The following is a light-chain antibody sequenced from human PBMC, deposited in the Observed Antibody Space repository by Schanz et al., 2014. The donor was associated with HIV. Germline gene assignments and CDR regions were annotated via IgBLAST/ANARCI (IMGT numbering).Light chain of an antibody. CDR2: DVS. CDR1: SSDVGGYNY. V-gene: IGLV2-14*03. J-gene: IGLJ2*01. CDR3: ISYTSDTVL. Sequence: QSVLTQPASVSGSPGQSIIISCTGTSSDVGGYNYVSWYQHHPGKAPKLLIYDVSDRPSGVSNRFSGSKSGNTASLTISALQPEDEADYYCISYTSDTVLFGGGTKVTVL.